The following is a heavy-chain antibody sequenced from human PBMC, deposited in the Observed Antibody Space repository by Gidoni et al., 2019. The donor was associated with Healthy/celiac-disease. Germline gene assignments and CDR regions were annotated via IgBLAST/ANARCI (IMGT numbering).Heavy chain of an antibody. CDR2: ISGSGGST. Sequence: EVQLLESGGGLVQPGGSLRLSCAASGITFSSYAMSWVRQAPGKGLEWVSAISGSGGSTYYADSVKGRFTISRDNSKNTLYLQMNSLRAEDTAVYYCAKDRFYDILTGYDYWGQGTLVTVSS. J-gene: IGHJ4*02. CDR3: AKDRFYDILTGYDY. CDR1: GITFSSYA. D-gene: IGHD3-9*01. V-gene: IGHV3-23*01.